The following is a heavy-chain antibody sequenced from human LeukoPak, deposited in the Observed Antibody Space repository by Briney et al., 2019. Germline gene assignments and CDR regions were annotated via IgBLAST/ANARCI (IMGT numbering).Heavy chain of an antibody. Sequence: GGSLRLSCAASGFTFSSYAMSWVRQAPGKGLEWVSAISGSGGSTYYADSVKGRLTNSRDNSKNTLYLQMNSLRAEDTAVYYCAKIMGGWNGFDYWGQGTLVTVSS. D-gene: IGHD1-1*01. J-gene: IGHJ4*02. CDR2: ISGSGGST. CDR1: GFTFSSYA. V-gene: IGHV3-23*01. CDR3: AKIMGGWNGFDY.